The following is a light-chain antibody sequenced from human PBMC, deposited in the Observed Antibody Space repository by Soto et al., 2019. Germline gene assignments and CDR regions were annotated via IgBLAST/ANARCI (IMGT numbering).Light chain of an antibody. CDR2: DNT. J-gene: IGLJ1*01. V-gene: IGLV1-51*01. CDR3: GAWDSSLNVYL. CDR1: GSNIWNYY. Sequence: QSVVTQPPSVSAAPGQKISISCSGSGSNIWNYYFSWYHQLPGTARKLVIYDNTKRPSAIPDRFSGSKSGTSATLAITGLQTGDEGHYSCGAWDSSLNVYLFGGGTKVTAL.